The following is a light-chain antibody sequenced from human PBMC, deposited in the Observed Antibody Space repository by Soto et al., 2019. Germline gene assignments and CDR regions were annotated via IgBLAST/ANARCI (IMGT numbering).Light chain of an antibody. CDR2: DND. J-gene: IGLJ2*01. CDR1: GSNIGSNS. Sequence: QSVLTQPPSVSAAPGQTVTISCSGGGSNIGSNSVSWYQQVPGTAPNLLLYDNDKRPSGIPDRFSGSKSGTSATLGITGLQTADEADYYCGTWESYLSVGVFGGGTKVTVL. V-gene: IGLV1-51*01. CDR3: GTWESYLSVGV.